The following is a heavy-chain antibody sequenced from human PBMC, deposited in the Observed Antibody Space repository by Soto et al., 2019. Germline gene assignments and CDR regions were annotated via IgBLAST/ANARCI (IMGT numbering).Heavy chain of an antibody. D-gene: IGHD3-9*01. CDR3: ARQMYYDILTGYPDFDY. CDR2: ISAYNGNT. J-gene: IGHJ4*02. V-gene: IGHV1-18*01. CDR1: GYTFTSYG. Sequence: ASVKVSCKASGYTFTSYGISWVRQAPGQGLEWMGWISAYNGNTNYAQKLQGRVTMTTDTSTSTAYMELRSLRSDDTAVYYCARQMYYDILTGYPDFDYWGQGTLVTVSS.